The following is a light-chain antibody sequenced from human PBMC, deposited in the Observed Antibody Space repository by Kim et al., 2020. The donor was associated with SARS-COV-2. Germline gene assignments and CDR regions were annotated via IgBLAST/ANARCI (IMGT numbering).Light chain of an antibody. Sequence: LSPGERAPRSCRASQSVSSYLAWYQQKPGQAPRLLIYDASNRATGIPARFSGSGSGTDFTLTISSLEPEDFAVYYCQQRSNWSFTFGPGTKVDIK. CDR2: DAS. J-gene: IGKJ3*01. V-gene: IGKV3-11*01. CDR1: QSVSSY. CDR3: QQRSNWSFT.